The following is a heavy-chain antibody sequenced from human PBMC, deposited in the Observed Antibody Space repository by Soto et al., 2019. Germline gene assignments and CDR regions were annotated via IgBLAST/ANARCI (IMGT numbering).Heavy chain of an antibody. Sequence: SETLSLTCTVSGVYISSYYWIWLRQPPGKGLEWIGYIYYSGSTNYNPSLKSRVTISVDTSKNQFSLKLSSVTAADTAVYYCARDYYDSSGYPDYYYYGMDVWGQGTTVTVSS. CDR2: IYYSGST. D-gene: IGHD3-22*01. J-gene: IGHJ6*02. CDR1: GVYISSYY. V-gene: IGHV4-59*01. CDR3: ARDYYDSSGYPDYYYYGMDV.